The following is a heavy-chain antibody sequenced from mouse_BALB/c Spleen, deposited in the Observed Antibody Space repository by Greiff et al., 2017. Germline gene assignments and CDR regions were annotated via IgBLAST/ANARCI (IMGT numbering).Heavy chain of an antibody. CDR2: IRNKANGYTT. D-gene: IGHD1-1*01. CDR3: ARDMYYGSSYWYAMDY. Sequence: EVKVVESGGGLVQPGGSLRLSCATSGFTFTDYYMSWVRQPPGKALEWLGFIRNKANGYTTEYSASVKGRFTISRDNSQSILYLQMNTLRAEDSATYYCARDMYYGSSYWYAMDYWGQGTSVTVSS. V-gene: IGHV7-3*02. CDR1: GFTFTDYY. J-gene: IGHJ4*01.